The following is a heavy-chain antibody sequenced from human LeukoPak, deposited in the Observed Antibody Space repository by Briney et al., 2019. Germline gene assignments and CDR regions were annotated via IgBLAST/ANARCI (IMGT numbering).Heavy chain of an antibody. J-gene: IGHJ6*03. CDR3: ARHLTDPSDFWSGYYMDV. V-gene: IGHV3-23*01. Sequence: PGGSLRLSCAASGFTFSSYGMSWVRQAPGKGLEWVSAISGSGGSTYYADSVKGRFTISRDNSKNTLYLQMNSLRAEDTAMYYCARHLTDPSDFWSGYYMDVWGKGTTVTVSS. CDR1: GFTFSSYG. D-gene: IGHD3-3*01. CDR2: ISGSGGST.